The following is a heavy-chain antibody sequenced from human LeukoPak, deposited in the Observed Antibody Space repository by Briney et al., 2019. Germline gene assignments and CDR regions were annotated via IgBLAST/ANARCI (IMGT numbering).Heavy chain of an antibody. CDR3: ARTWIVVVMGAFDI. Sequence: SETLSLTXSVSGSSISSGSYYWSWLRQPAGKGLEWIGRIYTSASTNYNPSLKSRVTISVDTSKNQFSLKLSSATAADTAVYYCARTWIVVVMGAFDIWGQGTMVTVSS. J-gene: IGHJ3*02. D-gene: IGHD3-22*01. V-gene: IGHV4-61*02. CDR2: IYTSAST. CDR1: GSSISSGSYY.